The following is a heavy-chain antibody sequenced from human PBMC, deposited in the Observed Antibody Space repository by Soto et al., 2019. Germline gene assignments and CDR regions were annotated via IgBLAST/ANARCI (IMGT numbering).Heavy chain of an antibody. CDR3: ARDGASSTSGSYYYYYGMDV. J-gene: IGHJ6*02. V-gene: IGHV1-18*01. CDR1: GYTFTSYG. CDR2: ISAYNGNT. Sequence: AASVKVSCKASGYTFTSYGISWVRQAPGQGLEWMGWISAYNGNTNYAQKLQGRVTMTTDTSTSTAYMELRSLRSDDTAVYYCARDGASSTSGSYYYYYGMDVWGQGTTVTVSS. D-gene: IGHD2-2*01.